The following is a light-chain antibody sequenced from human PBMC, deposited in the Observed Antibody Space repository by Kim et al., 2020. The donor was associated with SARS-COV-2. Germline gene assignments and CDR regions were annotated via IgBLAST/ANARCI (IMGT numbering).Light chain of an antibody. CDR1: QDISNY. CDR3: QQYDNPYT. J-gene: IGKJ2*01. V-gene: IGKV1-33*01. CDR2: DAS. Sequence: DIQMTQSPSSLSASVGDRVTITCQASQDISNYLNGYQQKPGKAPKLLIYDASNLETGVPSRFNGSGSGTDFTFTISSLQPEDIATYYCQQYDNPYTFGQGTKLEI.